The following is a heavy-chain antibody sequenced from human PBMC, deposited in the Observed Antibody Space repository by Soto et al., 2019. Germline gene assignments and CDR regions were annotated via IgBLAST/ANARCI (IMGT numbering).Heavy chain of an antibody. D-gene: IGHD2-2*01. CDR2: ISSSSSTI. CDR1: GFTFSSYS. J-gene: IGHJ6*02. V-gene: IGHV3-48*02. CDR3: ARTRYSTSWGFVGYYGMDV. Sequence: GSLRLSCAASGFTFSSYSMNWVRQAPGKGLEWVSYISSSSSTIYYADSVKGRFTISRDNAKNSLYLQMNSLRDEDTAVYYCARTRYSTSWGFVGYYGMDVCGQGTTVTVS.